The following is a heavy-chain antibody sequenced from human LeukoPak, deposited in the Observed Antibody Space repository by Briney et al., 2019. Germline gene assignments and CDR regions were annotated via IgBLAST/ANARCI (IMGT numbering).Heavy chain of an antibody. J-gene: IGHJ4*02. D-gene: IGHD6-19*01. CDR2: ISTYNGDT. CDR1: GYTFTSYG. V-gene: IGHV1-18*01. CDR3: VRDPSNTSGWYIYFGY. Sequence: ASVKVSCKPSGYTFTSYGISWVRQAPGQGLEWMGWISTYNGDTKYAQKFQGRVTLTKDTPTSTAYMEVWSLRSDDTAVYYCVRDPSNTSGWYIYFGYRGQGTLVTVSS.